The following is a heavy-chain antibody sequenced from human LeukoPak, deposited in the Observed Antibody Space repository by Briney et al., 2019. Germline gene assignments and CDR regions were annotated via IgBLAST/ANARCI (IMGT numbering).Heavy chain of an antibody. J-gene: IGHJ4*02. CDR1: GGSISSYY. CDR2: IYYSGST. CDR3: ARQQLSQLYYFVY. Sequence: SETLSHTCTVSGGSISSYYWSWIRQPPGKGLEWIGYIYYSGSTNYNPSLKSRVTISVDTSKNQFSLKLSSVTAADTAVYYCARQQLSQLYYFVYWGQGTLVTVSS. V-gene: IGHV4-59*01. D-gene: IGHD6-13*01.